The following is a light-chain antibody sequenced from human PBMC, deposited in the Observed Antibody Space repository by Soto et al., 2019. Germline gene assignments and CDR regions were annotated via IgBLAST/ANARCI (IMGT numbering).Light chain of an antibody. J-gene: IGKJ5*01. CDR3: QKYDNVPAT. CDR1: QGISSW. Sequence: DIQMTQSPSSVSASVGDRVTITCRASQGISSWLAWYQQKPGKAPNLLIYAASSLHSGVPSRFSGSGSGTDFTLTISSLQPEDVATYYCQKYDNVPATFGLGTRLEIK. CDR2: AAS. V-gene: IGKV1-12*01.